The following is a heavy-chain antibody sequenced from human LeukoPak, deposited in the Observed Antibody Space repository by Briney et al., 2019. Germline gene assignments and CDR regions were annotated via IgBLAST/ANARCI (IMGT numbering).Heavy chain of an antibody. CDR3: ARCRYGYGIDL. V-gene: IGHV4-61*01. CDR2: IYYSGST. D-gene: IGHD5-18*01. CDR1: GGSISGTIFY. J-gene: IGHJ4*02. Sequence: SETLSLTCTVSGGSISGTIFYWSWVRQPPGKGLEWIGYIYYSGSTNYNPSLKSRVTISVDTSKNQFSLKLSSVTAADTAVYYCARCRYGYGIDLWGQGPLVPVSS.